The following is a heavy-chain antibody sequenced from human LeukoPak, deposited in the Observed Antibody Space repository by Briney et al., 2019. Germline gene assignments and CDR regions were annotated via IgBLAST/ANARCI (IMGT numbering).Heavy chain of an antibody. D-gene: IGHD3-22*01. CDR1: GGSISSYY. CDR2: IYYSGST. Sequence: KSSETLSLTCTVSGGSISSYYWSWIRQPAGKGLEWIGYIYYSGSTNYNPSLKSRVTISVDTSKNQFSLKLSSVTAADTAVYYCATVSYYYDSSGYYSWAFDIWGQGTMVTVSS. J-gene: IGHJ3*02. V-gene: IGHV4-59*08. CDR3: ATVSYYYDSSGYYSWAFDI.